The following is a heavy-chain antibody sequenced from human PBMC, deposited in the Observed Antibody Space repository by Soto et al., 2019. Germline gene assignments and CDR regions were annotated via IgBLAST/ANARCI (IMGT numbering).Heavy chain of an antibody. D-gene: IGHD1-1*01. CDR1: GGSISSSYY. CDR2: IKYRGTT. J-gene: IGHJ4*02. V-gene: IGHV4-39*02. CDR3: AREQDPPADAYNFGY. Sequence: QLQLQESGPGLVKPSETLSLTCTVSGGSISSSYYWGWIRQPPGKGLEWIGSIKYRGTTSYNPSLKSRPTIAVDTSQNQISLKQSSVTAADTAVYYCAREQDPPADAYNFGYWGQGTPVTVSS.